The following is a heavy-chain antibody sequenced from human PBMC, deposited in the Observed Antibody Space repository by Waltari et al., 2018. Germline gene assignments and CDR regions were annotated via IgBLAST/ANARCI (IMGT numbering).Heavy chain of an antibody. V-gene: IGHV3-48*01. Sequence: EVQLVESGGDLVQPGGSLRLSCSASGFTFSAYTMNWVRQAPGKGLEWASYISTGSSPTYYADSVKGRFTISRDNAKNSLYLQMSSLRAEDTALYYCVRDHAYAFDFWGQGTMVTVPS. J-gene: IGHJ3*01. CDR3: VRDHAYAFDF. CDR1: GFTFSAYT. CDR2: ISTGSSPT.